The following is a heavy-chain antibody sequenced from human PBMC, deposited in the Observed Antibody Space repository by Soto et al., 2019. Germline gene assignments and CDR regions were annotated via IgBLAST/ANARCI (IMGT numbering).Heavy chain of an antibody. V-gene: IGHV4-59*01. J-gene: IGHJ4*02. CDR1: GGSISSYY. CDR3: ARGYDYVWGSSSQGLDY. Sequence: TLSLTCTVSGGSISSYYWSWIRQPPGKGLEWIGYIYYSGSTNYNPSLKSRVTISVDTSKNQFSLKLSSVTAADTAMYYCARGYDYVWGSSSQGLDYWGQGTLVTVSS. D-gene: IGHD3-16*01. CDR2: IYYSGST.